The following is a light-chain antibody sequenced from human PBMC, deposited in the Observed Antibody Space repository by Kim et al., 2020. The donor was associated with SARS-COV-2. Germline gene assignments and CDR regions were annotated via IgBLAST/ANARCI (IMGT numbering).Light chain of an antibody. CDR3: MQARQSPPWT. CDR2: MAS. Sequence: DVVMTQSPLSLPVTPGEPASISCRSSQSLLHSNGYNYLDWYLQKPGQSPQLLIYMASNRASGVPDRFSGSGSGTDFTLNISRVEAEDVGVYYCMQARQSPPWTFGPRTKVDIK. J-gene: IGKJ1*01. CDR1: QSLLHSNGYNY. V-gene: IGKV2-28*01.